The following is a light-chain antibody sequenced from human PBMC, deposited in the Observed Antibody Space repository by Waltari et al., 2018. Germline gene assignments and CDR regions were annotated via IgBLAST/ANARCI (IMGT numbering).Light chain of an antibody. CDR3: GTWDSSLSGAV. CDR2: ENT. J-gene: IGLJ7*01. V-gene: IGLV1-51*02. CDR1: SSNIGNNY. Sequence: QSVLTQPPSVSAAPGQRVTISCSGGSSNIGNNYVSWYRQFPGTAPKLLIYENTERPAGMPGGFSGSKSGTSATLDSTGLKAGDEADYCCGTWDSSLSGAVFGGGTHLTVL.